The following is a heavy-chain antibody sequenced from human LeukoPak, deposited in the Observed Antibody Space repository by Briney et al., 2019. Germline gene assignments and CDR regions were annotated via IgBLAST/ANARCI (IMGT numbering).Heavy chain of an antibody. Sequence: PSETLSLTCTVSGGSISSYYWSWIRQPPGKGLEWIGYIYYSGSTNYNPSLKSRVTISVDTSKNQFSLKLSSVTAADPAVYYCAGSRRGLAGPSYSLAYGARGPLVTVSS. CDR3: AGSRRGLAGPSYSLAY. D-gene: IGHD6-19*01. CDR2: IYYSGST. J-gene: IGHJ4*02. V-gene: IGHV4-59*01. CDR1: GGSISSYY.